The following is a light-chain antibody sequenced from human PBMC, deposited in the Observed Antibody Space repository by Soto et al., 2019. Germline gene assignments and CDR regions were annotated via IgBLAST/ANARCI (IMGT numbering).Light chain of an antibody. CDR1: QSFSRN. CDR2: GXS. CDR3: QQYKNRTRT. J-gene: IGKJ1*01. V-gene: IGKV3-15*01. Sequence: IVMTQSPDTLSVSPGERATLPXRASQSFSRNFAWYQQQPRXAPRXXXYGXSTRASGGPARLSGSGSATEFTCPISSRQSDDSAVYYCQQYKNRTRTFGQGTKVDIK.